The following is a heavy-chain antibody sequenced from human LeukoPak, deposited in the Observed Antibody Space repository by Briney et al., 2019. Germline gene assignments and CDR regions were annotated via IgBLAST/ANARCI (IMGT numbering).Heavy chain of an antibody. CDR2: IYHSGST. J-gene: IGHJ4*02. Sequence: PSETLSLTCTVSGYSISSGYYWGWIRQPPGKRLEWIGSIYHSGSTYYNPSLKSRFTISVDTSKNQFSLKLSSVTAADTAVYYCARGRVVGATSYFDYWGQGTLVTVSS. V-gene: IGHV4-38-2*02. D-gene: IGHD1-26*01. CDR1: GYSISSGYY. CDR3: ARGRVVGATSYFDY.